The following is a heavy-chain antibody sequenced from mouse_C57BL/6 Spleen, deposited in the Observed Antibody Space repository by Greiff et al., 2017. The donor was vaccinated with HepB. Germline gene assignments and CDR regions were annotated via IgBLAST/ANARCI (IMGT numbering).Heavy chain of an antibody. CDR1: GYTFTSYG. V-gene: IGHV1-81*01. CDR3: ALYGSSPRYFDV. J-gene: IGHJ1*03. Sequence: QVQLQQSGAELARPGASVKLSCKASGYTFTSYGISWVKQRTGQGLEWIGEIYPRSGNTYYNETFKGKATLTADKSSSTAYMELRSLTSEDAAVYVCALYGSSPRYFDVWGTGTTVTVAS. D-gene: IGHD1-1*01. CDR2: IYPRSGNT.